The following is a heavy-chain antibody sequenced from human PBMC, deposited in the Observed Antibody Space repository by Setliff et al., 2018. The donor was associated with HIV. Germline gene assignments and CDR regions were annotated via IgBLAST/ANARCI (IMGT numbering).Heavy chain of an antibody. CDR1: GFTFSNYP. V-gene: IGHV3-64*02. CDR2: ISSNGGTT. Sequence: GGSLRLSCAASGFTFSNYPMHWVRQVPGKGLEDVSVISSNGGTTLYADSVRGRFTISRDDSKNTLYLQMGNLRPEDMAVYYCVRGVVAGTGGWFGPWGQGILVTVSS. J-gene: IGHJ5*02. CDR3: VRGVVAGTGGWFGP. D-gene: IGHD1-1*01.